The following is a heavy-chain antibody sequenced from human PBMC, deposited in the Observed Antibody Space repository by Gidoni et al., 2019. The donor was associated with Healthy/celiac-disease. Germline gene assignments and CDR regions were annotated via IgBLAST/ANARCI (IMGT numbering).Heavy chain of an antibody. CDR1: GYSFTTYW. J-gene: IGHJ5*02. D-gene: IGHD6-25*01. CDR3: ARQYSSGAGGSWFDP. V-gene: IGHV5-10-1*03. Sequence: EVQLVQSGAEVKKPGESLRISCKGSGYSFTTYWISWVRQMPGKGVEWMGRIDPSDSYTNSSPSFQGNVTISADKSISTAYLQWSSLKASDTAMYYCARQYSSGAGGSWFDPWGQGTLVTVSS. CDR2: IDPSDSYT.